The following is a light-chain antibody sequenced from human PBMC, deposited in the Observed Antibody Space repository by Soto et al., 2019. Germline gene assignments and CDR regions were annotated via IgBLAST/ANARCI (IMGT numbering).Light chain of an antibody. J-gene: IGLJ2*01. V-gene: IGLV2-8*01. CDR3: SSFGGSNHVV. CDR2: EVS. CDR1: SSDVGGYNY. Sequence: QSALTQPPSASGSPGQSGTISCTGTSSDVGGYNYVSWYQLHPGKAPKLIIYEVSKRPSGVPDHFSGSKSGNTASLTVSGLHADHEADYYCSSFGGSNHVVFGGGTKVTVL.